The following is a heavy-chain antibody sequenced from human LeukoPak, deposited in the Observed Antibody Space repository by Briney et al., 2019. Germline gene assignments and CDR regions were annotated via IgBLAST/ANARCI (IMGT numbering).Heavy chain of an antibody. CDR1: GYTFTGYY. V-gene: IGHV1-2*02. D-gene: IGHD3-10*01. CDR2: INPNSGGT. J-gene: IGHJ5*02. CDR3: ARDFEGREYHNWFDP. Sequence: ASVKVSCKASGYTFTGYYMRWVRQAPGQGLEWMGWINPNSGGTSYAQKFQGRVTMTRDTSISTAYMELSRLRSDDTAVYYCARDFEGREYHNWFDPWGQGTLVTVSS.